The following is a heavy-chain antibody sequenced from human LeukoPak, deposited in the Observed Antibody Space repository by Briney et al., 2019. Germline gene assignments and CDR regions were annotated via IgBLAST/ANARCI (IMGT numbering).Heavy chain of an antibody. V-gene: IGHV3-21*01. CDR1: GFTFSIHS. CDR2: IGGSSSSI. J-gene: IGHJ4*02. CDR3: AREEGESFDY. Sequence: PGGSLRLSCAASGFTFSIHSMNWVRQAPGEGLEWVSSIGGSSSSIYCADSVKGRFTISRDNAKNSLYLQMNSLRAEDTAVYYCAREEGESFDYWGQGTLVTVSS. D-gene: IGHD3-16*01.